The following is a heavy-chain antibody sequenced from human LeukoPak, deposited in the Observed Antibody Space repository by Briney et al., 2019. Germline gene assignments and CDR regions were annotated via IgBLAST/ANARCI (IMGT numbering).Heavy chain of an antibody. D-gene: IGHD1-1*01. J-gene: IGHJ4*02. CDR3: AKGLERESRLDS. CDR1: GFTLSSYE. Sequence: PGGSLRLSCTASGFTLSSYEMSWIRQAPGKGLEWVSSIDYSGGSTHYADSVMGRFTISRDNSKNTLFLQMNSLRAEDTALYYCAKGLERESRLDSWGQGTLVTVSS. V-gene: IGHV3-23*01. CDR2: IDYSGGST.